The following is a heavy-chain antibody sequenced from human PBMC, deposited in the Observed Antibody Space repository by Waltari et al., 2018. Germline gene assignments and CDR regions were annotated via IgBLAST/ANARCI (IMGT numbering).Heavy chain of an antibody. J-gene: IGHJ5*02. CDR2: VHGSGRT. Sequence: QLQLQESGPGLVKPSGTVSLSCAVSGDSVSSSYLWNWVRQSTQRGLEWIGQVHGSGRTNYNPSFASRVTVSLDTSKNLFSLKVTSATAADTAVYYCARDRGRGLYLDTWGPGTLVTVSP. CDR1: GDSVSSSYL. D-gene: IGHD2-15*01. V-gene: IGHV4-4*02. CDR3: ARDRGRGLYLDT.